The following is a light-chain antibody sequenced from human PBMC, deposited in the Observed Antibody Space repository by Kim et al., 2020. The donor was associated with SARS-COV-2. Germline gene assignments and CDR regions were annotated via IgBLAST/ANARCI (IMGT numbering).Light chain of an antibody. CDR2: GSN. V-gene: IGLV1-44*01. Sequence: QSVLTQPPSASGTPGQRVIISCFGSSSNIGSNSVSWYRQLPGTAPTLLIFGSNHRPSGVPDRFSGSTSGTSASLAISGLQSEDEADYYCAAWDDSLNGHLLFGGGTQLTVL. CDR1: SSNIGSNS. J-gene: IGLJ3*02. CDR3: AAWDDSLNGHLL.